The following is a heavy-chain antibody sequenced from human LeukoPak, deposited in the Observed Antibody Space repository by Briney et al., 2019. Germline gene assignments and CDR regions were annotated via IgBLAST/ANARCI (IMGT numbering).Heavy chain of an antibody. Sequence: ASVKVSCKASGYTFTGYYMHWVRQAPGQGLEWMGWINPNSGGTNYAQKFQGRVTMTRDTSISTAYMELSRLKSDDTAVYYCARADDTRDAFDIWGQGTMVTVSS. V-gene: IGHV1-2*02. D-gene: IGHD5-24*01. CDR1: GYTFTGYY. J-gene: IGHJ3*02. CDR3: ARADDTRDAFDI. CDR2: INPNSGGT.